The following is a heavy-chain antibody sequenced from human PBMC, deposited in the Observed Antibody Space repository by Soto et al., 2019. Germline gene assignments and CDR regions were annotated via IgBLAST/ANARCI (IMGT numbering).Heavy chain of an antibody. D-gene: IGHD1-1*01. CDR1: RYIFTAYF. V-gene: IGHV1-2*02. CDR3: ESHDPGARFDP. J-gene: IGHJ5*02. CDR2: INPNNGAT. Sequence: QVQLVQSGAEVKKPGASVKVSCKAPRYIFTAYFMHWVRQSPGQGLEWMGWINPNNGATHYGLSFQGRVTMTRDTYISTAYMELSSLRSDDTAVYYCESHDPGARFDPWGQGTLVIVSS.